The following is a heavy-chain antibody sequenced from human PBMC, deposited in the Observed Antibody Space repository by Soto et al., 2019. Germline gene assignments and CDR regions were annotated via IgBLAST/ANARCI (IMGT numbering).Heavy chain of an antibody. V-gene: IGHV1-69*12. Sequence: QVQLVQSGADVKKPGSSVKVYCKASGGTFSSYAISWVRQAPVQGLEWMGGLIPIFGTANYAQTFQGRVTITADESTSTAYMELSSLRSEDTAVYYCGRGGDYDSSCYPFDYWGQRSLVTVSS. J-gene: IGHJ4*02. CDR2: LIPIFGTA. CDR3: GRGGDYDSSCYPFDY. CDR1: GGTFSSYA. D-gene: IGHD3-22*01.